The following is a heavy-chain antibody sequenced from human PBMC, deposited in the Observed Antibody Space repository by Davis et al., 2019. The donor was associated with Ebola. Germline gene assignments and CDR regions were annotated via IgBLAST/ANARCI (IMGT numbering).Heavy chain of an antibody. V-gene: IGHV4-61*08. J-gene: IGHJ6*02. CDR1: GASVSSAGYY. Sequence: SETLSLTCIASGASVSSAGYYWSWVRQPPGKGLEWIGYIYYNGNTNYNPSLNSRVTISVDTSNNQFSLNLNSVTAADSAVYYCTSDRGSGWYVVPYSYYYGMEVWGQGTTVTVSS. D-gene: IGHD6-19*01. CDR3: TSDRGSGWYVVPYSYYYGMEV. CDR2: IYYNGNT.